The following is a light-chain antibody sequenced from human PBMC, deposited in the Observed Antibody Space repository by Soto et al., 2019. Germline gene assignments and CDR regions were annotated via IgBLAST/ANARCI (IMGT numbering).Light chain of an antibody. Sequence: EIVLTHSPATLSLSPGERATLSCRASKSVSSYLAWYQQKPGQDPRLLIYDASNRSTGIPARFSGSGSGTDFNLTISSLEPEDFEVYYCQQHSNWPPSITFGQGTRLEIK. CDR1: KSVSSY. V-gene: IGKV3-11*01. CDR3: QQHSNWPPSIT. CDR2: DAS. J-gene: IGKJ5*01.